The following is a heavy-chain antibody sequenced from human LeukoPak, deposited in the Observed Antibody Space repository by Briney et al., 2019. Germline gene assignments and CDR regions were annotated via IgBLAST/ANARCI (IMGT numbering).Heavy chain of an antibody. D-gene: IGHD3-22*01. CDR2: ISGSGGST. J-gene: IGHJ4*02. CDR3: AKMGDDYYDSSGYYGFFDY. CDR1: GFTFSNAW. Sequence: PGGSLRLSCAASGFTFSNAWMSWVRQAPGKGLEWVSAISGSGGSTYYADSVKGRFTISRDNSKNTLYLQMNSLRAEDTAVYYCAKMGDDYYDSSGYYGFFDYWGQGTLVTVSS. V-gene: IGHV3-23*01.